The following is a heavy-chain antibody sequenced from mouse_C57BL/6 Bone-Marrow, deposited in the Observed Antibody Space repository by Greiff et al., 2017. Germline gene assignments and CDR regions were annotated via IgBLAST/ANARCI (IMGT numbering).Heavy chain of an antibody. J-gene: IGHJ2*01. Sequence: VKLQQSGPELVKPGASVKISCKASGYAFSSSWMNWVKQRPGKGLEWIGRIYPGDGDTNYNGKFKGKATLTADKSSSTAYMQLSSLTSEDSAVYFCARRGSSGYLYYFDYWGQGTTLTVSS. CDR1: GYAFSSSW. V-gene: IGHV1-82*01. CDR3: ARRGSSGYLYYFDY. CDR2: IYPGDGDT. D-gene: IGHD3-2*02.